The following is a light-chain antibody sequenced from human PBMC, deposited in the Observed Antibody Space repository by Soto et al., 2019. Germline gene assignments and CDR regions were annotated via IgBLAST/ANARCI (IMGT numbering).Light chain of an antibody. CDR1: QSLSSNY. Sequence: EIVLTQSPGTLSLSPGERATLSCRASQSLSSNYLAWYQQKPGQAPRLLIYGVSSRATGVPVSFSGSGSGTDFTLTISRLEPEDFAVYYCQQYVSAPITVGQGTRLEIK. CDR3: QQYVSAPIT. CDR2: GVS. J-gene: IGKJ5*01. V-gene: IGKV3-20*01.